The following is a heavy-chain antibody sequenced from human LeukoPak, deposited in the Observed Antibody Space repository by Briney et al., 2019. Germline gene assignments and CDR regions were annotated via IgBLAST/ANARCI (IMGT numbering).Heavy chain of an antibody. D-gene: IGHD3-9*01. CDR2: ISGSGGST. CDR1: RFTFTASS. J-gene: IGHJ4*02. CDR3: AKDFGLRYFDWLNNY. Sequence: GGSLRLSCAASRFTFTASSMHWVRQAPGKGLEWVSAISGSGGSTYYADSVKGRFTISRDNSKNTLYLQMNSLRAEDTAVYYCAKDFGLRYFDWLNNYWGQGTLVTVSS. V-gene: IGHV3-23*01.